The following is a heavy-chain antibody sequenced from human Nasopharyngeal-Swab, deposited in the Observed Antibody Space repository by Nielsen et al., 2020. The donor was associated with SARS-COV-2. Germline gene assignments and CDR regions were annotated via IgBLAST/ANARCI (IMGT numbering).Heavy chain of an antibody. Sequence: GESLKISCAASGFNVSRFGMHWVRQAPVKGLQWMAFISYDGSIQYYADSVKGRFTISRDNSKNTLYLQMNSLRSEDTAVHYCARGAVAGRNAFDIWGQGTLVTVSS. CDR2: ISYDGSIQ. J-gene: IGHJ3*02. D-gene: IGHD6-19*01. CDR3: ARGAVAGRNAFDI. V-gene: IGHV3-30*03. CDR1: GFNVSRFG.